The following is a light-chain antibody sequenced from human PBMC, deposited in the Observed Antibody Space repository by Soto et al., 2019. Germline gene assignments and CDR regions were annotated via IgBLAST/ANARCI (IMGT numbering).Light chain of an antibody. CDR1: SSNIGAGYD. Sequence: QSVLTQPPSVSGAPGQRVTLSCTGSSSNIGAGYDVHWYQQLPGTAPKLLIYGNSNRPSGVPDRFSGSKSGTSASLAITGLQAEDEADYYCQSYDSSLYVVFGGGTQLTVL. CDR2: GNS. CDR3: QSYDSSLYVV. J-gene: IGLJ2*01. V-gene: IGLV1-40*01.